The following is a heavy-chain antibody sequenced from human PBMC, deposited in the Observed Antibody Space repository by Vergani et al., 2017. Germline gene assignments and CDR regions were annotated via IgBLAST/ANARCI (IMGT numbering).Heavy chain of an antibody. Sequence: EVQLVESGGGLIHPGGSLRLSCEGSGFSFSGYWMNWVRQSPGKGLVWVSRIKSDGSITNYADSVKGRFTISRDNAKNTLYLEMNSLRGDDTAIYYCVRARCSGPCFMSNWFDSWGQGTLVTVSS. CDR3: VRARCSGPCFMSNWFDS. V-gene: IGHV3-74*01. CDR2: IKSDGSIT. D-gene: IGHD5-12*01. J-gene: IGHJ5*01. CDR1: GFSFSGYW.